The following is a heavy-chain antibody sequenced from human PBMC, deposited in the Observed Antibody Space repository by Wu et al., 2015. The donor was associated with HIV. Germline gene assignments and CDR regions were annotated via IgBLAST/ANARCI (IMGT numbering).Heavy chain of an antibody. Sequence: QVQLVQSGAEVKKPGSSVKVSCKASGGTFSSYAISWVRQAPGQGLEWMGRIIPIFGTANYAQKFQGRVTITADESTSTAYMELSSLRSEDTAVYYCARVQLVRGGRIENWFDPWGQGTLVTVSS. CDR2: IIPIFGTA. CDR3: ARVQLVRGGRIENWFDP. D-gene: IGHD3-10*01. V-gene: IGHV1-69*15. J-gene: IGHJ5*02. CDR1: GGTFSSYA.